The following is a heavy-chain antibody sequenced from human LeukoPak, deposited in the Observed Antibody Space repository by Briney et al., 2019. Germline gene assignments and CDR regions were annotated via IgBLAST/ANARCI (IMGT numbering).Heavy chain of an antibody. CDR3: ATEEVMITFGGVTAWFDP. CDR2: VDPEDGET. Sequence: ASVKVSCKVSGYTLTELSMHWVRQAPGKGLEWMGGVDPEDGETIYAQKFQGRVTMTEGTSTDTAYMELSSLRSEDTAVYYCATEEVMITFGGVTAWFDPWGQGTLVTVSS. D-gene: IGHD3-16*01. V-gene: IGHV1-24*01. J-gene: IGHJ5*02. CDR1: GYTLTELS.